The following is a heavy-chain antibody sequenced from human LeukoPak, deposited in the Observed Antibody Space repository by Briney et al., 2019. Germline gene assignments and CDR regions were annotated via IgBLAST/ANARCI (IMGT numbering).Heavy chain of an antibody. CDR1: GGSISSGDYY. CDR3: ARKNDSSGYYYDY. D-gene: IGHD3-22*01. V-gene: IGHV4-30-4*01. CDR2: IYYSGST. Sequence: SQTLSLTCTVSGGSISSGDYYWSWIRQPPGKGLEWIGYIYYSGSTYYNPSLKSRVTISVDTSKNQFPLKLSSVTAADTAVYYCARKNDSSGYYYDYWGQGTLVTVSS. J-gene: IGHJ4*02.